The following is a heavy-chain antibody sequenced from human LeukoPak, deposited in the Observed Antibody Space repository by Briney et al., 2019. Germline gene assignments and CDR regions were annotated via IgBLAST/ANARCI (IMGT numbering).Heavy chain of an antibody. V-gene: IGHV4-59*01. CDR2: IYYSGST. D-gene: IGHD1-14*01. CDR3: ARSLRPSVWPTNWFDP. CDR1: GGSISSYY. J-gene: IGHJ5*02. Sequence: PETLSLTCTVSGGSISSYYWSWIRQPPGKGLEWIGYIYYSGSTNYNPSLKSRVTISVDTSKNQFSLKLSSVTAADTAVYYCARSLRPSVWPTNWFDPWGQGTLVTVSS.